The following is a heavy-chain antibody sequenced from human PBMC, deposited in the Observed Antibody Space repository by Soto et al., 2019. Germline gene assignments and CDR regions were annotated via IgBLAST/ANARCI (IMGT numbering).Heavy chain of an antibody. D-gene: IGHD1-1*01. CDR2: ITSTSVT. CDR3: VGEVGFQLIY. V-gene: IGHV3-48*01. Sequence: DVQLVESGGGLVQPGGSLRLSCAASGFTFSTHSMNWVRQAPGKGLEWISYITSTSVTMYADSVKGRFTISRDNAKNSLYLQMNSLRVEDMAVYFCVGEVGFQLIYWGQGTLVTVSS. CDR1: GFTFSTHS. J-gene: IGHJ4*02.